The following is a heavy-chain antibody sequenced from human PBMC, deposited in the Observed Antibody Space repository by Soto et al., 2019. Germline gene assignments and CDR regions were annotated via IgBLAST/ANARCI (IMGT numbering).Heavy chain of an antibody. CDR3: ARGGVYCSGGSCYGMPFDY. V-gene: IGHV3-33*01. CDR2: IWYDGSNK. Sequence: GGSLRLSCAASGFTFSSYGMHWVRQAPGKGLEWVAVIWYDGSNKYYADSVKGRFTISRDNSKNTLYLQMNSLRAEDTAVYYCARGGVYCSGGSCYGMPFDYWGQGTLVTVSS. CDR1: GFTFSSYG. J-gene: IGHJ4*02. D-gene: IGHD2-15*01.